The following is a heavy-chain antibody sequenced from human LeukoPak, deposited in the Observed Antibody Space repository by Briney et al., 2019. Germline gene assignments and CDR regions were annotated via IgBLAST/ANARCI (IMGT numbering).Heavy chain of an antibody. CDR2: ISAYNGNT. Sequence: ASVKVSCKASGYTFTIYGISWVRQAPGQGLEWMGWISAYNGNTNYAQKLQGRVTMTTDTSTSTAYMELRSLRSDDTAVYYCARGGVTNYYDSSGYSYFDYWGQGTLVTISS. V-gene: IGHV1-18*01. CDR3: ARGGVTNYYDSSGYSYFDY. CDR1: GYTFTIYG. J-gene: IGHJ4*02. D-gene: IGHD3-22*01.